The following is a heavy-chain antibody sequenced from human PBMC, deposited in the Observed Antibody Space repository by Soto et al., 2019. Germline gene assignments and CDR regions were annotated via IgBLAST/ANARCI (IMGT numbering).Heavy chain of an antibody. Sequence: ASGKVSCKASGYTFGGFYIHWMRQAPGQGLEWVGSINSNSGATTYAQKFRDSIAMTRGTSVSTAYMELRSRRSDDTAVYYWARGYCYDSPIPGVFELWGQATMVTVSS. J-gene: IGHJ3*01. V-gene: IGHV1-2*04. D-gene: IGHD3-22*01. CDR3: ARGYCYDSPIPGVFEL. CDR2: INSNSGAT. CDR1: GYTFGGFY.